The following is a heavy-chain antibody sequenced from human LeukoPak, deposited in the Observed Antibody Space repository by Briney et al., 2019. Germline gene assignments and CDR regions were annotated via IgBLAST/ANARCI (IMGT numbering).Heavy chain of an antibody. Sequence: GASVKVSCKASGYTFLSYGISWVRQAPGQGLEWMGWISAYNGDTNYAQKLQGRVTMTTDTPTRTGYMELRSLRSDDTAVYYCAKHRAARTAPDAFDIWGQGTTVTVS. CDR3: AKHRAARTAPDAFDI. J-gene: IGHJ3*02. CDR2: ISAYNGDT. V-gene: IGHV1-18*01. CDR1: GYTFLSYG. D-gene: IGHD6-25*01.